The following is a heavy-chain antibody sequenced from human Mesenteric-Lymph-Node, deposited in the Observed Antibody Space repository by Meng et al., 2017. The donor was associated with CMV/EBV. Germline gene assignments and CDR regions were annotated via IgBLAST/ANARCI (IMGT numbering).Heavy chain of an antibody. CDR3: AKGGDYYYGMDV. J-gene: IGHJ6*02. V-gene: IGHV3-33*06. Sequence: GGSLRLSCAASGFTFSSYGMHWVRQAPGKGLEWVAVIWYDGSNKYYADSVKGRFTISRDNSKNTLYLQMNSLRAEDTAVYYCAKGGDYYYGMDVWGQGTTVTVSS. CDR2: IWYDGSNK. CDR1: GFTFSSYG.